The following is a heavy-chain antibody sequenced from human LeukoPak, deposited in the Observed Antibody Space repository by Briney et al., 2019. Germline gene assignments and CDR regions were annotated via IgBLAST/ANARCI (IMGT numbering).Heavy chain of an antibody. Sequence: HTGGSLRLSCAASGFTFISYAMTWVRQAPGKGLEWVSGMSGSGARTFYADSVKGRFTISRDNSKNTLDLQMNSLRAEDTGTYYCAKADCGGECYYVMAVWGQGTTVTVSS. CDR2: MSGSGART. V-gene: IGHV3-23*01. CDR3: AKADCGGECYYVMAV. J-gene: IGHJ6*02. CDR1: GFTFISYA. D-gene: IGHD2-21*01.